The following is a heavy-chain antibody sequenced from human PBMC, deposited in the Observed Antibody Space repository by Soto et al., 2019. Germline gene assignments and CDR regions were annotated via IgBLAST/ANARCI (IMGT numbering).Heavy chain of an antibody. CDR3: ASEWVPNYTEYAFDF. V-gene: IGHV3-21*01. D-gene: IGHD1-26*01. CDR1: GFTFSYYP. J-gene: IGHJ4*02. Sequence: GGSLRLSCAASGFTFSYYPLHWVRRAPGKGLEWVSSISGVRDYIRYADSVKGRFAISRDNAKTSLYLQMNSLTAEDTAVYYCASEWVPNYTEYAFDFWGQGTLVTVSS. CDR2: ISGVRDYI.